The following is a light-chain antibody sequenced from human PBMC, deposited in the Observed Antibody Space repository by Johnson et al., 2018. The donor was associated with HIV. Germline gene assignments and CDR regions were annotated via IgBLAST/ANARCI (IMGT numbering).Light chain of an antibody. Sequence: QSVLTQPPSVSAAPGQKVTISCSGSSSHIGNNYVSWYQQLPGTAPKLLIYDNNKRPSGIPDRFSGSKSGTSATLGITGLQTGDEADYYCGTWDSSRRTGCFGNGTKVTVL. J-gene: IGLJ1*01. CDR3: GTWDSSRRTGC. V-gene: IGLV1-51*01. CDR2: DNN. CDR1: SSHIGNNY.